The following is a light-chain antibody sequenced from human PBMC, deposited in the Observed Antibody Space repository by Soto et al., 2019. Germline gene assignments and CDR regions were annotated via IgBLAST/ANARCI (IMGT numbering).Light chain of an antibody. J-gene: IGKJ4*01. V-gene: IGKV4-1*01. CDR1: QSVLYIPTNKNY. Sequence: DILMTQSPDSLVVSLGERATINCKSSQSVLYIPTNKNYLAWYQQKPGQPPKLLIYWASTREYGVPDRFSGSGPGTDFTLTISSRQAEDVAVYYCQQYFTTPRLGFGGGTKVEIK. CDR3: QQYFTTPRLG. CDR2: WAS.